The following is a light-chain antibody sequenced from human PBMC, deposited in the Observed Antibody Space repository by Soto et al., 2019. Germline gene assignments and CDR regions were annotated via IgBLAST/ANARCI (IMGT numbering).Light chain of an antibody. J-gene: IGKJ5*01. CDR2: GAS. V-gene: IGKV3-20*01. CDR3: QQYGSSSIT. CDR1: QSFGSSH. Sequence: EIVLTQSPGTLSLSPGERATLSCRASQSFGSSHLAWYQQKPGQAPRLLIYGASTRVTGTPDRFSGSGSGTDFTLTIGRLESDDSAVYYCQQYGSSSITFGQGTRLEI.